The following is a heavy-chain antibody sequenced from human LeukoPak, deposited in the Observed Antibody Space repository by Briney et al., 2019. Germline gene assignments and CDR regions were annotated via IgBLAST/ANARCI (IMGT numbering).Heavy chain of an antibody. CDR3: ARVGSLRIQLWSPSDY. CDR2: ISSSSYI. D-gene: IGHD5-18*01. V-gene: IGHV3-21*01. CDR1: GFTFSSYS. Sequence: GGSLRLSCAASGFTFSSYSMNWVRQAPGKGLEWVSSISSSSYIYYADSVKGRFTISRDNAKNSLYLQMNSLRAEDTAVYYCARVGSLRIQLWSPSDYWGQGTLVTVSS. J-gene: IGHJ4*02.